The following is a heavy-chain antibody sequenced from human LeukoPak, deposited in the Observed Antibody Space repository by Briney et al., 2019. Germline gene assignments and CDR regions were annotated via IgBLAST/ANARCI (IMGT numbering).Heavy chain of an antibody. CDR1: GGSISSSSYY. J-gene: IGHJ4*02. Sequence: SETLSLTCTVSGGSISSSSYYWGWIRQPPGKGLEWIGSIYYSGSTYYNPSLKSRVTISVDTSRNEFSLKVASVTAADTAVYYCARFILHYFDYWGQGTLVTVSS. D-gene: IGHD2-21*01. V-gene: IGHV4-39*07. CDR3: ARFILHYFDY. CDR2: IYYSGST.